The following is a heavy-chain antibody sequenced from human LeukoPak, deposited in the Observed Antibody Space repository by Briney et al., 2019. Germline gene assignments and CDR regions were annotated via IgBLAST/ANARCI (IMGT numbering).Heavy chain of an antibody. Sequence: PSETLSLTCAVYGGSFSGYYRSWIRQPPGKGLEWIGEINHSGSTNYNPSLKSRVTISVDTSKNQFSLKLSSVTAADTAVYYCARGRPGHCSGGSCYLFDYWGQGTLVTVSS. D-gene: IGHD2-15*01. CDR2: INHSGST. CDR3: ARGRPGHCSGGSCYLFDY. V-gene: IGHV4-34*01. CDR1: GGSFSGYY. J-gene: IGHJ4*02.